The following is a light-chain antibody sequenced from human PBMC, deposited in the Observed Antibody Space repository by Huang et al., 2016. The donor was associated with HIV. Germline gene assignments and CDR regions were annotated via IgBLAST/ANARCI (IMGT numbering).Light chain of an antibody. CDR3: QQSYIAPLT. CDR2: GAS. V-gene: IGKV1-39*01. Sequence: DIQMTQSPSSLSASVGDRVTITCRASLSTTTYLNWYQQKPGKAPKLLIYGASSLHSGVPSRCSGSGSGTEFTLTISSLQPEDFATYYCQQSYIAPLTFGGGTKVEI. CDR1: LSTTTY. J-gene: IGKJ4*01.